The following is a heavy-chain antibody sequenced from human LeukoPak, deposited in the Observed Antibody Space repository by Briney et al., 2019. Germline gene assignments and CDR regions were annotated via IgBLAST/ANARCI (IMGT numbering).Heavy chain of an antibody. Sequence: PSETLSLTCTVSGGSISSGSYYWSWIRQPAGKGLEWIGRIYTSGSTNYNPSLKSRVTISVGTSKNQFSLKLSSVTAADTAVYYCARDSGRYDLGWYFDLWGRGTLVTVSS. D-gene: IGHD1-26*01. CDR1: GGSISSGSYY. CDR3: ARDSGRYDLGWYFDL. J-gene: IGHJ2*01. CDR2: IYTSGST. V-gene: IGHV4-61*02.